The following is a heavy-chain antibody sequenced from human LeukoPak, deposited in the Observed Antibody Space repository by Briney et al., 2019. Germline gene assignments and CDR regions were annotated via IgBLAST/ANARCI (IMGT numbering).Heavy chain of an antibody. V-gene: IGHV4-39*01. Sequence: PSETLSLTCTVSGGSISSSSYYWGWIRQPPGKGLEWIGSIYYSGSTYYNPSLKSRVTISVDTSKNQFSLKLSSVTAADTAVYYCARTYCSSTSCSAGAFDIWGQGTMVTVSS. J-gene: IGHJ3*02. CDR1: GGSISSSSYY. CDR2: IYYSGST. CDR3: ARTYCSSTSCSAGAFDI. D-gene: IGHD2-2*01.